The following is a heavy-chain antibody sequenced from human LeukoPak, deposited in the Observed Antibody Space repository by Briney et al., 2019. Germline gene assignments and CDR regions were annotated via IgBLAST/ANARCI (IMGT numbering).Heavy chain of an antibody. CDR3: ARYCTSTTCTLRGFDY. J-gene: IGHJ4*02. Sequence: SETLSLTCSVSGYSFTSGHDWGWIRQPPGKGLEWIANIYHTGSAHYNPSLKSRVTISVDTSKNQFSLKLSSVTAADTAVYYCARYCTSTTCTLRGFDYWGQGTLVTVSS. CDR1: GYSFTSGHD. D-gene: IGHD2-2*01. V-gene: IGHV4-38-2*01. CDR2: IYHTGSA.